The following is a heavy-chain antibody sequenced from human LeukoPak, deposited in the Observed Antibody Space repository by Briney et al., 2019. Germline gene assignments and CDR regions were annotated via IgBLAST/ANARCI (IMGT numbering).Heavy chain of an antibody. Sequence: SETLSLTCAVYGGSFSAYYCHWFRQPPGKGLEWIGEINHSGSTKYNPFFKSRVTISLDTSNNQFSLKLSSVTAAETAVYYCARWETVTSSDYWGQGTLVTVSS. CDR1: GGSFSAYY. CDR3: ARWETVTSSDY. CDR2: INHSGST. V-gene: IGHV4-34*01. D-gene: IGHD4-17*01. J-gene: IGHJ4*02.